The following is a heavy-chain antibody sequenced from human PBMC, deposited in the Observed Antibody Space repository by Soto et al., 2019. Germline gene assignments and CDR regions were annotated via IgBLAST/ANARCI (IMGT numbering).Heavy chain of an antibody. J-gene: IGHJ4*02. CDR3: ARVRQQLVYGFDY. V-gene: IGHV4-31*03. CDR2: IYYSGST. D-gene: IGHD6-13*01. Sequence: SETLSLTCTVSGGSISRGGYYWSWIRQHPGKGLEWIGYIYYSGSTYYNPSLKSRVTISVDTSKNQFSLKLSSVTAADTAVYYCARVRQQLVYGFDYWGQGTLVTVSS. CDR1: GGSISRGGYY.